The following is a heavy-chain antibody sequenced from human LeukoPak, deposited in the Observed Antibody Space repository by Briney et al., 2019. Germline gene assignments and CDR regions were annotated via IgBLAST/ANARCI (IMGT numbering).Heavy chain of an antibody. CDR3: AISGYYSFSKRFDY. D-gene: IGHD3-22*01. CDR1: GLTVSSNS. V-gene: IGHV3-23*01. CDR2: ISGSGGST. Sequence: PGGSLRLSCAASGLTVSSNSMSWVRQAPGKGLEWVSAISGSGGSTYYADSVKGRFTISRDNSKNTLYLQMNSLRAEDTAVYYCAISGYYSFSKRFDYWGQGTLVTVSS. J-gene: IGHJ4*02.